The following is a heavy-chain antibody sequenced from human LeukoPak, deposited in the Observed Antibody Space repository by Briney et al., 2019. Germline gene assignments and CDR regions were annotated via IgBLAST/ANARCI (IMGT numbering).Heavy chain of an antibody. Sequence: PGGSLRLSCAASGFTFSSYSTNWVRQAPGKGLEWVSSISSSSSYIYYADSVKGRFTISRDNAKNSLYLQMNSLRAEDTAVYYCARDAVRGNWFDPWGQGTLVTVSS. CDR3: ARDAVRGNWFDP. J-gene: IGHJ5*02. CDR1: GFTFSSYS. V-gene: IGHV3-21*01. CDR2: ISSSSSYI. D-gene: IGHD3-10*02.